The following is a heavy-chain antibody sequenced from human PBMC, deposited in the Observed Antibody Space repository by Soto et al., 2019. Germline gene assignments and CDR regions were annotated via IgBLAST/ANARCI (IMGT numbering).Heavy chain of an antibody. CDR3: ARVPGLYSSGWLSDY. V-gene: IGHV4-34*01. CDR1: GGSFSGYY. D-gene: IGHD6-19*01. CDR2: INHSGST. Sequence: PSETLSLTCAVYGGSFSGYYWSWIRQPPGKGLEWIGEINHSGSTNYNPSLKSRVTISVDTSKNQSSLKLSSVTAADTAVYYCARVPGLYSSGWLSDYWGQGTLVT. J-gene: IGHJ4*02.